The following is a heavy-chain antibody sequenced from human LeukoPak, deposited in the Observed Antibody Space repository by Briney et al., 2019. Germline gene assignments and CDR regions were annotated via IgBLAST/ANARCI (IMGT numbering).Heavy chain of an antibody. CDR1: GFTVSSNY. J-gene: IGHJ4*02. D-gene: IGHD6-13*01. CDR3: ASSARSSWYVY. Sequence: GGSLRLSCAASGFTVSSNYMSWVRQAPGKGLEWVSVIYSGGSTYYADSVKGRFTISRDNAKNSLYLQMNSLRAEDTAVYYCASSARSSWYVYWGQGTLVTVSS. V-gene: IGHV3-53*01. CDR2: IYSGGST.